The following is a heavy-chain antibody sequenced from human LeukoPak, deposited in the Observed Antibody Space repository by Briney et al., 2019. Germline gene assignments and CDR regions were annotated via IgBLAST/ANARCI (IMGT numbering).Heavy chain of an antibody. CDR3: AKVPTAAGIIDFDY. CDR2: ILGSSRST. Sequence: GGSLRLSCAASGFTFSTYAMSWVRQAPGKGLEWVSSILGSSRSTYYVDSVKGRFTISRDNSKNMLYLQMNSLRAEDTAIYYCAKVPTAAGIIDFDYWGQGTLVTVSS. J-gene: IGHJ4*02. V-gene: IGHV3-23*01. D-gene: IGHD6-13*01. CDR1: GFTFSTYA.